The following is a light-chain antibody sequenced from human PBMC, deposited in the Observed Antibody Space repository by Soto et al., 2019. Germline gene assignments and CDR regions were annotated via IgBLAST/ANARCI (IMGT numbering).Light chain of an antibody. CDR3: QKYYSYPCT. Sequence: DIQMTQSPNTLAAAVGGRVTISCRASQSISSWLAWYQQKPGKAPKLLIFDVSSLETGVPSRFSGSGSGTECPLTISSLQPDDLASYYCQKYYSYPCTFGQGTRVDIK. V-gene: IGKV1-5*01. CDR2: DVS. J-gene: IGKJ1*01. CDR1: QSISSW.